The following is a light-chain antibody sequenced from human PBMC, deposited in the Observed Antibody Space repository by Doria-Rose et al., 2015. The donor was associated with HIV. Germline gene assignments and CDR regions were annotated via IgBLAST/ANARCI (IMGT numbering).Light chain of an antibody. Sequence: DIRLTQSPSSLSASVGDRVTITCRASQSISSYLNWYQQKPGKATKLLIYAASSLQSGVPSRFSGSGSGTDFTLTISSLQPEDFATYYCQQSYSTPWTFGQGTKVEIK. CDR1: QSISSY. V-gene: IGKV1-39*01. CDR3: QQSYSTPWT. J-gene: IGKJ1*01. CDR2: AAS.